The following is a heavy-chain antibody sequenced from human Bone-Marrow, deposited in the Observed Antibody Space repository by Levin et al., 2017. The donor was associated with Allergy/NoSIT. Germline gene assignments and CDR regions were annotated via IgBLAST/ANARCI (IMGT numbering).Heavy chain of an antibody. V-gene: IGHV3-66*01. CDR3: ARVLRYYYDSRDLPFDP. CDR2: IYTGGST. Sequence: GESLKISCAASGFTVSTNYMSWVRQAPGKGLEWVSLIYTGGSTYYADSLKGRFTISRDNSTNTLFLQMNSLRAEDTAVYYCARVLRYYYDSRDLPFDPWGQGTLVTVSS. CDR1: GFTVSTNY. D-gene: IGHD3-22*01. J-gene: IGHJ5*02.